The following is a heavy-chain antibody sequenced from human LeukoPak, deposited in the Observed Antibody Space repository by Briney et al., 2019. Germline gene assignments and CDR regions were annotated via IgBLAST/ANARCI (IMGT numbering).Heavy chain of an antibody. CDR1: GGSISSSSYY. Sequence: KPSETLSLTCTVSGGSISSSSYYWGWIRQPPGKGLEWIGYIYYSGSANYNPSLKSRVTISVDTSKNQFSLRLSSVTAADTAVYYCARGKEMTTALNWFDPWGQGTLVIVSS. V-gene: IGHV4-61*05. D-gene: IGHD5-24*01. CDR3: ARGKEMTTALNWFDP. CDR2: IYYSGSA. J-gene: IGHJ5*02.